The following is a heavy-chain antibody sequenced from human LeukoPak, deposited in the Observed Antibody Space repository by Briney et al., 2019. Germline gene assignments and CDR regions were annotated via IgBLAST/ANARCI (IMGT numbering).Heavy chain of an antibody. CDR2: INPNSGGT. Sequence: GASVKVSCKASGGTFSSYAISWVRQAPGQGLEWMGWINPNSGGTNYARKFQGRVTMTRDTSISTAYMELSRLRSDDTAVYYCASGGGAFDIWGQGTMVTVSS. J-gene: IGHJ3*02. CDR3: ASGGGAFDI. CDR1: GGTFSSYA. D-gene: IGHD3-10*01. V-gene: IGHV1-2*02.